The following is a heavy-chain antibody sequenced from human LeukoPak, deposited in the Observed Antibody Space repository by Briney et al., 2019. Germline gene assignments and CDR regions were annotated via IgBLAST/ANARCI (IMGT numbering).Heavy chain of an antibody. D-gene: IGHD1-26*01. J-gene: IGHJ3*02. Sequence: SVKVSCKASAGTFSSYAISWVRQAPGQGLEWMGRIIPIFGTANYAQKFQGRVTITTDEATSTAYMELISLRSEDTAVYYCAREGGRELLSTGSLVGAPGDIWGQGTMVTVSS. CDR2: IIPIFGTA. CDR1: AGTFSSYA. V-gene: IGHV1-69*05. CDR3: AREGGRELLSTGSLVGAPGDI.